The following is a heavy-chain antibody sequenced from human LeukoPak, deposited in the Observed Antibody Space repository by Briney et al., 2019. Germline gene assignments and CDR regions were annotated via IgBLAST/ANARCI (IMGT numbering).Heavy chain of an antibody. Sequence: GGTLRLSCAASGFTFSTYGMSWVRQAPGKGLEWVSAVTGSGGSTYYADSVKGRFTVSRDNSKTMLYLRMNSLRAEDTAVYYCARDLEGIQLWSGALDYWGQGTLVTVSS. CDR2: VTGSGGST. V-gene: IGHV3-23*01. CDR1: GFTFSTYG. J-gene: IGHJ4*02. CDR3: ARDLEGIQLWSGALDY. D-gene: IGHD5-18*01.